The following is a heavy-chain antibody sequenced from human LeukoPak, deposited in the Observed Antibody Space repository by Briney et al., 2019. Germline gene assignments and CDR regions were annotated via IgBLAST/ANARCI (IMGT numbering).Heavy chain of an antibody. V-gene: IGHV3-30*18. CDR3: AKDQGARYYGSGSSWFDP. J-gene: IGHJ5*02. CDR1: GFTFSSYG. D-gene: IGHD3-10*01. Sequence: PGGSLRLSCAASGFTFSSYGMHWVRQAPGKGLEWVAVISYDGSNKYYADSVKGRFTISRDNAKYTLYLQMNSLRAEDTAVYYCAKDQGARYYGSGSSWFDPWGQGTLVTVSS. CDR2: ISYDGSNK.